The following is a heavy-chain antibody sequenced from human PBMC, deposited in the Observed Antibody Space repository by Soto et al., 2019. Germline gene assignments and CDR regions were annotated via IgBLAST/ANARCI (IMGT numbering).Heavy chain of an antibody. CDR1: GGSISSGDYY. V-gene: IGHV4-31*03. D-gene: IGHD4-17*01. CDR3: ARGIDYGGNYG. Sequence: SETLSLTCTVSGGSISSGDYYWSWIRQHPGKGLEWIGYIYYTGTTYFKPSLQSRVTISLDTSKNQFSLKLSYVTAADTAVYYCARGIDYGGNYGWGKGTLVTVSS. J-gene: IGHJ4*02. CDR2: IYYTGTT.